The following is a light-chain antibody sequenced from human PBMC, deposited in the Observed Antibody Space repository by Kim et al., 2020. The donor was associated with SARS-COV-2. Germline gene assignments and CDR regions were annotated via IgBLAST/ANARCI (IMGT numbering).Light chain of an antibody. J-gene: IGLJ1*01. Sequence: SVTMSCTGTSRDVGGYNDVAWYQLRPGEAPKLIIYGVTKRPSGVPDRFSGSRSGNTASLTISGLQADDEADYYGCSYAGNYPSKVFGTGTKVTVL. V-gene: IGLV2-11*01. CDR3: CSYAGNYPSKV. CDR2: GVT. CDR1: SRDVGGYND.